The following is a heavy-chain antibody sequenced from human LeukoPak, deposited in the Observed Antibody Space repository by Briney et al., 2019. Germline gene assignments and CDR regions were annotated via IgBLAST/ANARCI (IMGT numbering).Heavy chain of an antibody. CDR2: ISYDGSKK. CDR3: ARDYCSGGSCYSYHYYYYYGMDV. D-gene: IGHD2-15*01. V-gene: IGHV3-30-3*01. Sequence: QTGGSLRLSCAVSGFSFSNYLMHWVRQAPGKGLEWVALISYDGSKKYYADSVKGRFTVSRDNSKNTLYLQMNSLRAEDTAVYYCARDYCSGGSCYSYHYYYYYGMDVWGQGTTVTVSS. J-gene: IGHJ6*02. CDR1: GFSFSNYL.